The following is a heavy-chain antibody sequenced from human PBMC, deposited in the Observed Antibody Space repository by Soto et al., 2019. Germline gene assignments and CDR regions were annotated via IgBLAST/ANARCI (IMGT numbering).Heavy chain of an antibody. D-gene: IGHD3-9*01. CDR2: IYYSGST. V-gene: IGHV4-59*01. CDR3: ARGLRYYDILSVFDP. J-gene: IGHJ5*02. Sequence: SETLSLTCTVSGGSISSYYWSWIRQTPGKGLEWIGYIYYSGSTNYNPSLKSRVTISVDTSKNQFSLKLSSVTAADTAVYYCARGLRYYDILSVFDPWGQGTLVTVSS. CDR1: GGSISSYY.